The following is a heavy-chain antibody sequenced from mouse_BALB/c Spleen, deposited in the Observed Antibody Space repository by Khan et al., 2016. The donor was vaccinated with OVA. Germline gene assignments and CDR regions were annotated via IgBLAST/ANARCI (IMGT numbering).Heavy chain of an antibody. D-gene: IGHD2-3*01. V-gene: IGHV5-17*02. CDR1: GFIFSSFG. CDR2: ISSGSSTI. Sequence: EVELVESGGGLVQPGGSRKLSCAASGFIFSSFGMHWVRQAPEKGLEWVAFISSGSSTIYYADTVKGRFTISRDTPKNTLFLQMTSLRSEDTAMYYCARDGYSDFDYWGQGTTLTVSS. CDR3: ARDGYSDFDY. J-gene: IGHJ2*01.